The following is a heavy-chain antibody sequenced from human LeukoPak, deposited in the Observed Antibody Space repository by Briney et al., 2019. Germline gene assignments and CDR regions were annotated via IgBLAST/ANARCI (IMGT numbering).Heavy chain of an antibody. CDR1: GDSISSYY. D-gene: IGHD2-2*01. J-gene: IGHJ6*02. CDR3: ARDSRYCNSISCYGRPGYYGLDV. V-gene: IGHV4-59*01. Sequence: PSETLSLTCTVSGDSISSYYWSWIRQPPGKGLEWIGYMHYSGSTNYNPSLKSRVTMSVDTSKNQFSLNLSSVTAADTAVYYCARDSRYCNSISCYGRPGYYGLDVWGQGTTVTVSS. CDR2: MHYSGST.